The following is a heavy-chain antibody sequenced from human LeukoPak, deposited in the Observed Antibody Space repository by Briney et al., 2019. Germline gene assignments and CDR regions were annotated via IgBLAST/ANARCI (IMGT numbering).Heavy chain of an antibody. CDR2: IRGKTHSYTT. J-gene: IGHJ5*02. CDR3: RGYCSGATCYTFDP. V-gene: IGHV3-72*01. CDR1: GFTLSDHY. D-gene: IGHD2-15*01. Sequence: GGSLRLSCAASGFTLSDHYIDWIRQAPGKGLEWIGCIRGKTHSYTTEYFASVKGRFTISRDDSNNSLYLQMNRLKIEDTAVYCVRGYCSGATCYTFDPWGQGTLVSLSS.